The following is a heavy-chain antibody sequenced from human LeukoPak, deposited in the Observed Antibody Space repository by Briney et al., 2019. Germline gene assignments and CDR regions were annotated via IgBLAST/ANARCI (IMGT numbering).Heavy chain of an antibody. V-gene: IGHV3-23*01. Sequence: PGGSLRLSRAASGFTFSSCAMSWVRQAPGKGLEWVSAISGSGGSTYYADSVKGRFTISRDNSKNTLYLQMNSLRAEDTAVYYCAKGDVYSGYDFLDYWGQGTLVTVSS. J-gene: IGHJ4*02. D-gene: IGHD5-12*01. CDR3: AKGDVYSGYDFLDY. CDR2: ISGSGGST. CDR1: GFTFSSCA.